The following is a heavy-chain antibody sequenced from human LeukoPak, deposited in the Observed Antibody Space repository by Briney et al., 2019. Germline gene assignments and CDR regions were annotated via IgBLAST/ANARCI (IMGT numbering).Heavy chain of an antibody. Sequence: SETLSLTCTVSGYSISSGYYWGWIRQPPGKGLEWMGSIHYSGSTYYKPSLKSRVTISIDTSKNQFSLKLSFETAADTAVYFCARHRLEGDAFDIWGQGTMVTVSS. CDR3: ARHRLEGDAFDI. CDR1: GYSISSGYY. V-gene: IGHV4-38-2*02. D-gene: IGHD3-3*01. J-gene: IGHJ3*02. CDR2: IHYSGST.